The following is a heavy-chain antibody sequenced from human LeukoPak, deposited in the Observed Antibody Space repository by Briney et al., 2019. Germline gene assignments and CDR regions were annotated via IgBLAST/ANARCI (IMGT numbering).Heavy chain of an antibody. D-gene: IGHD2-2*01. CDR2: IYASGST. J-gene: IGHJ5*02. CDR1: GGSISSASYY. V-gene: IGHV4-61*02. CDR3: ARDIVVVPAASPWFDP. Sequence: SQTLSLTCAVSGGSISSASYYWSWVRQPAGKGLEWIGRIYASGSTNYNPSLKSRVTISVDTSKNQFSLKLSSVTAADTAVYYCARDIVVVPAASPWFDPWGQGTLVTVSS.